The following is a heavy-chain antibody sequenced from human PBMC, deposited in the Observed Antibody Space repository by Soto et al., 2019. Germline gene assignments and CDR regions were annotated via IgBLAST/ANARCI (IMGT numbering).Heavy chain of an antibody. CDR1: GFTFSSYG. Sequence: QVQLVESGGGVVQPGRSLRLSCAASGFTFSSYGMHWVRQAPGKGLEWVAVIWYDGSNKYYADSVKGRFTISRDNSKNTLYPQMNSLRAEDTAVYYCAREYSSSYNYYGMDVWGQGTTVTVSS. V-gene: IGHV3-33*01. D-gene: IGHD6-6*01. CDR2: IWYDGSNK. J-gene: IGHJ6*02. CDR3: AREYSSSYNYYGMDV.